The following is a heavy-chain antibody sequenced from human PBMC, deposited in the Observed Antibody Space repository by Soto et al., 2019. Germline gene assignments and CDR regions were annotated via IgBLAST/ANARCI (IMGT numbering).Heavy chain of an antibody. Sequence: QVQLVESGGGVVQPGRSLRLSCAASGFTFSTYGMHWVRQAPGKGLEWVAAMWYDGSDKYYGDSVKGRFTISRDNSRNTLDLPMNRLRAEDTAVYYSARDRTDCSGGRCQYYYYYYYMHDWGKGTPVTVSS. CDR3: ARDRTDCSGGRCQYYYYYYYMHD. CDR1: GFTFSTYG. V-gene: IGHV3-33*01. J-gene: IGHJ6*03. CDR2: MWYDGSDK. D-gene: IGHD2-15*01.